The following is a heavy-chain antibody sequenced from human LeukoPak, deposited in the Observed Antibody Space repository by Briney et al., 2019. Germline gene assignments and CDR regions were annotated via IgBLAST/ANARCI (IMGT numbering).Heavy chain of an antibody. CDR3: ARVDRDYGDYAGYYYYGMDV. Sequence: GASVKVSCKASGGTFSIYAISWVRQAPGQGLEWMGGIIPIFGTANYAQKFQGRVTITADESTSTAYMELSSLRSEDTAVYYCARVDRDYGDYAGYYYYGMDVWGQGATVTVSS. CDR2: IIPIFGTA. D-gene: IGHD4-17*01. CDR1: GGTFSIYA. J-gene: IGHJ6*02. V-gene: IGHV1-69*01.